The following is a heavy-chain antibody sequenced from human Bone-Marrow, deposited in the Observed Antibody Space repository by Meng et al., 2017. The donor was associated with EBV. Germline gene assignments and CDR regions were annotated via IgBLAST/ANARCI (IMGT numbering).Heavy chain of an antibody. CDR2: FLPTLGAP. CDR3: ASESGRGYTPDY. J-gene: IGHJ4*02. V-gene: IGHV1-69*01. Sequence: QVDAVQAAAEVEEPWSAVKVFCKTSGGPFRNYAISWVRQAPGQGLEWLGGFLPTLGAPNYAQKFHGRVTITADESTSTHYMDMSSLRSEDTAVYYCASESGRGYTPDYWGQGTLVTVSS. D-gene: IGHD3-10*01. CDR1: GGPFRNYA.